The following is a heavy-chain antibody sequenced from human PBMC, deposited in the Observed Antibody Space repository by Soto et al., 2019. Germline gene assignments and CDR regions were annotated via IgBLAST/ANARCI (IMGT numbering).Heavy chain of an antibody. D-gene: IGHD2-2*01. V-gene: IGHV1-18*01. CDR1: GYTFTSYG. J-gene: IGHJ4*02. CDR2: ISAYNGNT. Sequence: ASVKVSCKASGYTFTSYGISWVRQAPGQGLEWMGWISAYNGNTNYAQKLQGRVTMTTDTSTSTAYMELRSLRSDDTAVYYCARDRPIYCSSTSCHPGYWGQGTLVTVSS. CDR3: ARDRPIYCSSTSCHPGY.